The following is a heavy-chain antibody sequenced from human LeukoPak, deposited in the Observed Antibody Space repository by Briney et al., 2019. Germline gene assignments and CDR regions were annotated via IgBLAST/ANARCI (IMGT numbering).Heavy chain of an antibody. CDR3: ASYYYDSSGYYSHDAFDI. V-gene: IGHV1-2*02. D-gene: IGHD3-22*01. Sequence: ASVKVSCKASGYTFTGYYMHWVRQAPGQGLEWMGWINPNSGGTNYAQKFQGRVTMTRDTSISTAYMELSRLRSEDTAVYYCASYYYDSSGYYSHDAFDIWGQGTMVTVSS. CDR1: GYTFTGYY. J-gene: IGHJ3*02. CDR2: INPNSGGT.